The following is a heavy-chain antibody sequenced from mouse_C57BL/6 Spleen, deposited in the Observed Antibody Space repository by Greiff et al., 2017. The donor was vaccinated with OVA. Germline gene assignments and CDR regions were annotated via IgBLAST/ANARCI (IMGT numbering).Heavy chain of an antibody. D-gene: IGHD1-1*01. V-gene: IGHV1-26*01. CDR1: GYTFTDYY. CDR2: INPNNGGT. CDR3: ARSDYYDGSSLYAMDY. J-gene: IGHJ4*01. Sequence: EVQLQQSGPELVKPGASVKISCKASGYTFTDYYMNWVKQSHGKSLEWIGDINPNNGGTSYNQKFKGKATLTVDKSSSTAYMELRSLTSEDSAVYYCARSDYYDGSSLYAMDYWGQGTSVTVSS.